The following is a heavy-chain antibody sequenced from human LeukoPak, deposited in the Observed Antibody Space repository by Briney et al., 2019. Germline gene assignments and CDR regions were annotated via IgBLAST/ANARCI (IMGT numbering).Heavy chain of an antibody. J-gene: IGHJ4*02. Sequence: SETLSLTCAVNGVSFSAYFWNWIRQPPGEGLEWIGEINHSGSTYYNPSLKSRVTISVDTSKNQFSLKLSSVTAADTALYYCARAPRWTIVARPLDHWGQGTLVTVSS. CDR3: ARAPRWTIVARPLDH. V-gene: IGHV4-34*01. D-gene: IGHD6-6*01. CDR2: INHSGST. CDR1: GVSFSAYF.